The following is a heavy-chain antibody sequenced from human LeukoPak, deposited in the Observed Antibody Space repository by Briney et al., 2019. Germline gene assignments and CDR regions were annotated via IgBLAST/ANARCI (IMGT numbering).Heavy chain of an antibody. CDR3: ARVTRLLWFGETLAPYYYYMDV. Sequence: GGSLRLSCAASGFTFSSYSMNWVREAPGKGLEWVSSISSSSSYIYYADSVKGRFTISRDNAKNSLYLQMNSLRAEDTAVYYCARVTRLLWFGETLAPYYYYMDVWGKGTTVTVSS. CDR1: GFTFSSYS. V-gene: IGHV3-21*01. J-gene: IGHJ6*03. D-gene: IGHD3-10*01. CDR2: ISSSSSYI.